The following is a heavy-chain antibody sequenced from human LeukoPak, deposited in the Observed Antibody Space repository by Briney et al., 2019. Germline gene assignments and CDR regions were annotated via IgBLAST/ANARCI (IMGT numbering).Heavy chain of an antibody. V-gene: IGHV4-39*01. J-gene: IGHJ4*02. Sequence: PSETLSLTCTVSGGSISSSSAYCGWISQPPGKGLEWIGSIYYSKNTYYNPSLKSRVTIAADTSKNQFSLTLGSVSATDTAVYYCVSPRGFSYGYFDYWGQGTLVTVSS. CDR2: IYYSKNT. CDR1: GGSISSSSAY. D-gene: IGHD5-18*01. CDR3: VSPRGFSYGYFDY.